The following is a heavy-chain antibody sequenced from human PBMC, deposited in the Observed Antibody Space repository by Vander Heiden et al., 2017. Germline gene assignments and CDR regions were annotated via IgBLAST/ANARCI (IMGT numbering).Heavy chain of an antibody. CDR2: ISYDGSNK. J-gene: IGHJ4*02. V-gene: IGHV3-30*01. CDR3: AREGGERVRGALDY. CDR1: GFTFSSYA. Sequence: QVQLVESGGGVVQPGRSLRLSCAASGFTFSSYAMHWVRQAPGKGLEWVAVISYDGSNKYYADSVKGRFTISRDNSKNTLYLQMNSLRAEDTAVYYCAREGGERVRGALDYWGQGTLVTVSS. D-gene: IGHD3-10*01.